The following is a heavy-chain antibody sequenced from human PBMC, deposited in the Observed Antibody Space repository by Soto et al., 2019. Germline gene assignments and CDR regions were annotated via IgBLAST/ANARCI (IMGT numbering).Heavy chain of an antibody. V-gene: IGHV3-23*01. D-gene: IGHD5-12*01. CDR1: GFTFSSYS. Sequence: GGSLRLSCAASGFTFSSYSMNWVRQAPGKGLEWVSAISGSGGSTYYADSVKGRFTISRDNSKNTLYLQMNSLRAEDTAVYYCAKDLPIRGYSGYDDYWGQGTLVTVSS. J-gene: IGHJ4*02. CDR3: AKDLPIRGYSGYDDY. CDR2: ISGSGGST.